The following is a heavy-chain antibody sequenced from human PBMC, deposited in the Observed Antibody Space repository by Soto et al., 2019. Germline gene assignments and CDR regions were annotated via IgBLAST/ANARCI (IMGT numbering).Heavy chain of an antibody. V-gene: IGHV4-30-4*01. J-gene: IGHJ4*02. Sequence: QVQLQESGPGLVKPSQTLSLTCTVSGGSISRGDYYWSWIRQPPGKGLEWIGYIYYRGNIHYNPSLKIRVTISVDTSKNQFSLKLSSVTAADTAVYYCAGAYCGGDCSRVYCFDYWGQGTLVTVSS. CDR1: GGSISRGDYY. D-gene: IGHD2-21*02. CDR3: AGAYCGGDCSRVYCFDY. CDR2: IYYRGNI.